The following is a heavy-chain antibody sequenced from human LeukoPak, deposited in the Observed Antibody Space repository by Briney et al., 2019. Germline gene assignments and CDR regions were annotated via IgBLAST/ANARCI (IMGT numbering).Heavy chain of an antibody. D-gene: IGHD3-22*01. J-gene: IGHJ3*02. V-gene: IGHV3-72*01. CDR2: IRNRAKSYST. CDR1: GFTFSYHY. Sequence: PGGSLRLSCAASGFTFSYHYMDWVRQAPGKGLEWVGRIRNRAKSYSTQNAPSVKDRFTISRDDSRNSLYLQMNSLKTEDTAVYFCARVVDYYDSRGYSTDAFDIWGQGTMVTVSS. CDR3: ARVVDYYDSRGYSTDAFDI.